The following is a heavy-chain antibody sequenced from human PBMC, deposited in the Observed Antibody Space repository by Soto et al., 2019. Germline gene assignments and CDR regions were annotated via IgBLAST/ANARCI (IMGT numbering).Heavy chain of an antibody. CDR3: ARWDYDILAGYYKGLGY. V-gene: IGHV5-51*01. CDR2: IYPGDSHT. J-gene: IGHJ4*02. Sequence: PGESLKISCKGSGYTFTNYWIGWVRQMPGKGLEWMGIIYPGDSHTRYSPSFQGQVTISADKSISTAYLQWSSLKASDTATYFCARWDYDILAGYYKGLGYWGQGTLVTVSS. D-gene: IGHD3-9*01. CDR1: GYTFTNYW.